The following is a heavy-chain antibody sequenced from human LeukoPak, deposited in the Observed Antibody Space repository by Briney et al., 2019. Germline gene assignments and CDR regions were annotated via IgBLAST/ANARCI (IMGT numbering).Heavy chain of an antibody. CDR2: ISEDGSNK. CDR1: GFTFSSYC. D-gene: IGHD3-22*01. J-gene: IGHJ4*02. Sequence: GGSLRLSCAASGFTFSSYCMHWVRQAPGNGREWVAFISEDGSNKYYADSVKGRFTISRDNSKTQLYLQMNSLRAEDTAVYYCAKDGFNYYDSSATGYYFDYWGQGTLVTVSS. V-gene: IGHV3-30*18. CDR3: AKDGFNYYDSSATGYYFDY.